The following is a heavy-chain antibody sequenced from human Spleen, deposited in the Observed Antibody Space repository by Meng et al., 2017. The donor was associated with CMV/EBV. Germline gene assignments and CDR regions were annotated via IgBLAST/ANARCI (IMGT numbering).Heavy chain of an antibody. CDR1: GVNFNYYY. Sequence: SCAASGVNFNYYYIHWVRQAPGKGLEWVGRIRDKANNYMTEYAASVKGKFTISRDDSKNSVYLQMNSLQTEDTAVYFCAIDGGGYCSSWGQGTLVTVSS. CDR2: IRDKANNYMT. V-gene: IGHV3-72*01. CDR3: AIDGGGYCSS. J-gene: IGHJ4*02. D-gene: IGHD6-13*01.